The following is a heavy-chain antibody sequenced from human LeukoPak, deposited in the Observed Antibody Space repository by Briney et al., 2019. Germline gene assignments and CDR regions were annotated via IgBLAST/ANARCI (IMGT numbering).Heavy chain of an antibody. CDR1: GGSISSSSYY. Sequence: SETLSFTCTVSGGSISSSSYYWGWIRQPPGKGLEWIGSIYYSGSTYYNPSLKSRVTISVDTSKNQFSLKLSSVTAADTAVYYCARPKSFGYFDLWGRGTLVTVSS. J-gene: IGHJ2*01. D-gene: IGHD3-3*01. V-gene: IGHV4-39*01. CDR3: ARPKSFGYFDL. CDR2: IYYSGST.